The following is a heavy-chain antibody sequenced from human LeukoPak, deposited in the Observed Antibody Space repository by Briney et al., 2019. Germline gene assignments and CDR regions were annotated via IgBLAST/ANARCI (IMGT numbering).Heavy chain of an antibody. Sequence: ASVKVSCKASGYTSTTYGISWVRQAPGQGLEWMGWISAYNGNTNYAQKFQGRVTVTTDTSTSTAYMELRSLRSDDTAVYYCARDRSSGSYYPNRFDSWGQGTLVTVSS. CDR3: ARDRSSGSYYPNRFDS. V-gene: IGHV1-18*01. J-gene: IGHJ5*01. CDR2: ISAYNGNT. CDR1: GYTSTTYG. D-gene: IGHD3-10*01.